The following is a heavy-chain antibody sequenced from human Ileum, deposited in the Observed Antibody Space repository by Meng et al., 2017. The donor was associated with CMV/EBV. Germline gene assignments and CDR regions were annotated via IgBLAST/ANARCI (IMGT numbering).Heavy chain of an antibody. CDR1: GGSIGSINF. CDR3: ARGYASWTVDGRVGY. J-gene: IGHJ4*02. V-gene: IGHV4-4*02. CDR2: ICYSGST. D-gene: IGHD2-2*01. Sequence: QVQLQESGPGLVKPSGTLSLTCTVSGGSIGSINFGSWVRQPPGKGLEWIGEICYSGSTNYNSSLESRVTISLDKSNNQFSLKLSSVTAADTAVYYCARGYASWTVDGRVGYWGQGTLVTVSS.